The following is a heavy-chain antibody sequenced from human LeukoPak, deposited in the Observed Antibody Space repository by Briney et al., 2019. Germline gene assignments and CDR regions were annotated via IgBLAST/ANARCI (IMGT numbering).Heavy chain of an antibody. J-gene: IGHJ6*02. V-gene: IGHV3-74*01. Sequence: GGSLRLSCAASGFTFSSHWMHWVRQAPGKGLVWVSRINTDGSGTDYADSVKGRFTISRDNSKNTLYLQMNSLRAEDTAVYYCAKDRAPGDYYYGMDVWGQGTTVTVSS. CDR1: GFTFSSHW. CDR3: AKDRAPGDYYYGMDV. CDR2: INTDGSGT. D-gene: IGHD7-27*01.